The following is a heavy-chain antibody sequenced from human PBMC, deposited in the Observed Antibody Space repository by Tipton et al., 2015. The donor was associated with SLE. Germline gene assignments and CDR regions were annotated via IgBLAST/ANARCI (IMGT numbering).Heavy chain of an antibody. D-gene: IGHD5-12*01. J-gene: IGHJ4*02. CDR1: GGPISSSSFY. CDR2: FYYGKST. CDR3: ARLISAYDCNFDY. Sequence: GLVKPSGTLSLICAVSGGPISSSSFYWGWIRQPPGKGLEWIGSFYYGKSTFYNPSLKSRVTISVDTSTNRLSLQLSSVTAADTALYYCARLISAYDCNFDYWGQGTLVTVSS. V-gene: IGHV4-39*07.